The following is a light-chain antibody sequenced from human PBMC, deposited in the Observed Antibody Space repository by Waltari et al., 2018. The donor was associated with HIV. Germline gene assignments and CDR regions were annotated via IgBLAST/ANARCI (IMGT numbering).Light chain of an antibody. CDR2: SNK. J-gene: IGLJ3*02. V-gene: IGLV1-44*01. CDR1: RSNIGSTT. Sequence: QSVLTQPPSASGTPGQRVTISCSGSRSNIGSTTVTWYQQLPGTAPKLLIYSNKQRPSGVPDRVSGSKSGTSASLAISGLQSEDEADYYCAAWDDSLNGWVFGGGTKLTVL. CDR3: AAWDDSLNGWV.